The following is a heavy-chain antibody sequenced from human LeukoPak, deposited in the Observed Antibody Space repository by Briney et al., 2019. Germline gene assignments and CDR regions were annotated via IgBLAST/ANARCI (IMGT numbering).Heavy chain of an antibody. J-gene: IGHJ1*01. CDR2: IKSDGST. CDR3: ARAPSEIGGYYPEYFRH. V-gene: IGHV3-74*01. D-gene: IGHD3-22*01. Sequence: HPGGSLRLSCAASGFTFSTYWMHWVRRAPGKGLVWVSRIKSDGSTNYADSVKGRFTISRDNANNTLSLQMNSLRPEDTGVYYCARAPSEIGGYYPEYFRHWGQGTLVTVSS. CDR1: GFTFSTYW.